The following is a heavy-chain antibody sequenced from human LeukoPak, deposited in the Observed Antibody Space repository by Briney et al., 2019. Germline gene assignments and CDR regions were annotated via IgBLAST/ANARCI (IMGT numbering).Heavy chain of an antibody. J-gene: IGHJ4*02. D-gene: IGHD6-13*01. CDR3: ARDGRQPQDPQYSRIYYFDY. Sequence: PSGTLSLTRAVSGGSISSSNWWSWVRQPPGKGLEWIGEIYYSGSTNYNPSLKSRVTISVDKSKNQFSLKLSSVTAAVTAVYYCARDGRQPQDPQYSRIYYFDYWGQGTLVTVSS. V-gene: IGHV4-4*02. CDR1: GGSISSSNW. CDR2: IYYSGST.